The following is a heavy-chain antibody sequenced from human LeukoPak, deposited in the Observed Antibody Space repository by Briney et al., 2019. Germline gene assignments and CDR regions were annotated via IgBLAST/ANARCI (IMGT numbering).Heavy chain of an antibody. CDR1: GGSISSYY. Sequence: SETLSLTCTVSGGSISSYYWSWIRLPPGKGLEWIGYINYSGSTNYNPSLKSRVTISVDTSRNQLSLKLTSVTAADTAVYYCARATDSNGWLFDYWGQGTLVTVSS. J-gene: IGHJ4*02. D-gene: IGHD6-19*01. CDR3: ARATDSNGWLFDY. V-gene: IGHV4-59*01. CDR2: INYSGST.